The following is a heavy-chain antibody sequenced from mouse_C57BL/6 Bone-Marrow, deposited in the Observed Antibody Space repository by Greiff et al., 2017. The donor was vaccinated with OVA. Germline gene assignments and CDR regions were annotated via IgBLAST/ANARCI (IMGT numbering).Heavy chain of an antibody. CDR1: GFTFSSYT. V-gene: IGHV5-9*01. J-gene: IGHJ4*01. Sequence: EVQLVESGGGLVKPGGSLKLSCAASGFTFSSYTMSWVRQTPEKRLAWVATISGGGGNTYYPDSVKGRFTISRDNAKNTLYLQMSSLRSEDTALYYCARQSSGPYWGQGTSVTVSS. CDR2: ISGGGGNT. D-gene: IGHD3-2*02. CDR3: ARQSSGPY.